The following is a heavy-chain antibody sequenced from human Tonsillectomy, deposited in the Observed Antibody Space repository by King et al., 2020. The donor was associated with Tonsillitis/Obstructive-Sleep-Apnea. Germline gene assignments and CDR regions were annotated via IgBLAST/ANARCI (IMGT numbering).Heavy chain of an antibody. Sequence: VQLVESGGDLVQPGGSLRLSCAASGFIVSSNFMSWVRQAPGKGLEWVSLIYSGDATYYADSVKGRFTISRDNSKNTLYLQMNSRRAADTAVYYCAKGGSWSFDFWGQGTLVTVSS. D-gene: IGHD6-6*01. CDR3: AKGGSWSFDF. V-gene: IGHV3-66*01. CDR1: GFIVSSNF. J-gene: IGHJ4*02. CDR2: IYSGDAT.